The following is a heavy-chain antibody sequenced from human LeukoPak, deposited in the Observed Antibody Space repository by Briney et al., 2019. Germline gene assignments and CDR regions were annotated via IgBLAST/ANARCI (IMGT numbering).Heavy chain of an antibody. CDR3: ARVLGKTVAGPFDY. Sequence: PGGSPRLSCAASGFTVSSNYMSWVRQAPGKGLEWVSVIYSGGSTYYADSVKGRFTISRDNSKNTLYLQMNSLRAEDTAVYYCARVLGKTVAGPFDYWGQGTLVTVSS. V-gene: IGHV3-53*01. J-gene: IGHJ4*02. D-gene: IGHD6-19*01. CDR1: GFTVSSNY. CDR2: IYSGGST.